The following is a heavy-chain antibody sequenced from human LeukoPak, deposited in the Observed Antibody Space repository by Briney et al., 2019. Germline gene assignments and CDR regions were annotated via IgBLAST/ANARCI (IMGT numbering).Heavy chain of an antibody. Sequence: SETLSLTCTVSGYFISSGYYWGWIRQPPGKGLQWIGSIHHSGSTYYNPSLKSRVTISVDTSKNQFSLKLSSVTAADTAVYYCARDDGSARYYFDYWGQGTLVTVSS. CDR1: GYFISSGYY. CDR3: ARDDGSARYYFDY. CDR2: IHHSGST. V-gene: IGHV4-38-2*02. J-gene: IGHJ4*02. D-gene: IGHD3-10*01.